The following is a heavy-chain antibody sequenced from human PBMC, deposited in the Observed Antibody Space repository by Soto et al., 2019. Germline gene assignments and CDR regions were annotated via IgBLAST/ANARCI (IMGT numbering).Heavy chain of an antibody. CDR3: ARGVFSGHV. Sequence: QVQLVQSGAEVKKPGASVKVSCKASGYTFTSYDINWVRQATGQGLEWMGWMNPNSGNTGYAQKYQGRVSTTRTTSITTAYKELSSLRTEDTAVSYCARGVFSGHVWGQGTTVTVSS. J-gene: IGHJ6*02. CDR1: GYTFTSYD. CDR2: MNPNSGNT. V-gene: IGHV1-8*01.